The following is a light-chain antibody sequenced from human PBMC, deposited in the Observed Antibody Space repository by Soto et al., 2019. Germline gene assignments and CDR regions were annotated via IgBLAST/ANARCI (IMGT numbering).Light chain of an antibody. CDR3: QRYDTYSGT. J-gene: IGKJ3*01. CDR2: RAS. Sequence: DIQMTQSPSTLYASVGDIVTITCRASQSIDTWLAWYQQKPGKAPKLLIYRASSLESGVPSRFSGSGSGTEFTLTISSLQPDYFSTYYCQRYDTYSGTFGPGTKVDIK. V-gene: IGKV1-5*03. CDR1: QSIDTW.